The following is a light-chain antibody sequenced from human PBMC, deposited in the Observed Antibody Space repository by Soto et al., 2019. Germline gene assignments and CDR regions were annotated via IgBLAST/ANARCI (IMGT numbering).Light chain of an antibody. Sequence: DIQLTQSPSFLSASVGDRVTITCRASQGISSYLAWYQQKPGKALKLLIYAASTLQSGVPSRFSGCGSGTEFTLTISSLQPEDFATYYCQQLNSYLTFGGGTKVEIK. CDR3: QQLNSYLT. CDR2: AAS. V-gene: IGKV1-9*01. CDR1: QGISSY. J-gene: IGKJ4*01.